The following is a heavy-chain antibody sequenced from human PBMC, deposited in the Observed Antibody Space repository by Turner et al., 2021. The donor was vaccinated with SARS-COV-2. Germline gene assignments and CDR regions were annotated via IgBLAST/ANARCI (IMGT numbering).Heavy chain of an antibody. D-gene: IGHD6-13*01. CDR3: ARLHTSSWYFDY. V-gene: IGHV3-7*03. CDR1: GFTFGSYW. J-gene: IGHJ4*02. CDR2: IKQDGSEK. Sequence: EVQLVASGGGLVQPGGSLRLPCAASGFTFGSYWMSWVRQAPGKGLEWVANIKQDGSEKYYVDSVKGRFTISRDNAKNSLYLQMNSLRAEDTAVYYCARLHTSSWYFDYWGQGTLVTVSS.